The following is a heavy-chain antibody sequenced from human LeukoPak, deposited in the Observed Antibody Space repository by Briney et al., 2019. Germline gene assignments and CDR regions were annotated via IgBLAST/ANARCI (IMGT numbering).Heavy chain of an antibody. Sequence: ASVKVSCKASGYTSTSYYMHWVRQAPGQGLEWMGIINPSGGSTSYAQKFQGRVTMTKDMSTSTVYMELRSLRSEDTAVYYCARDLAAAGRDYWGQGTLVTVSS. CDR1: GYTSTSYY. J-gene: IGHJ4*02. D-gene: IGHD6-13*01. V-gene: IGHV1-46*01. CDR3: ARDLAAAGRDY. CDR2: INPSGGST.